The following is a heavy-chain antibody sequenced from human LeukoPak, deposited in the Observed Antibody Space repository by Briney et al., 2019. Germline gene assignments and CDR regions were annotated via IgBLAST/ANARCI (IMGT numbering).Heavy chain of an antibody. CDR1: GFTFSNYG. CDR2: IRYDGTNK. Sequence: PGGPLRLSCAPSGFTFSNYGMHWVRQAPGKGLEWVAFIRYDGTNKYYADSVKGRFTISRDNSKNTLYLQMNSLRAEDTAVYYCARDALYYSDYWGQGTLVTVSS. CDR3: ARDALYYSDY. J-gene: IGHJ4*02. V-gene: IGHV3-30*02.